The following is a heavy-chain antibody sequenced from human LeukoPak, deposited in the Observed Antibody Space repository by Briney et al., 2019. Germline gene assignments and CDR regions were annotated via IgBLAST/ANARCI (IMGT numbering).Heavy chain of an antibody. CDR2: VYYSGTT. V-gene: IGHV4-59*01. D-gene: IGHD6-19*01. CDR1: SGSITTYY. CDR3: ATLNIESSSGWYFRS. J-gene: IGHJ5*02. Sequence: SESLPLTCTVSSGSITTYYWSWVRQSPGKGLEWLGYVYYSGTTNYNPSLKSRLTLSVDMSKSQLSLRLSSVTAADTAVYFCATLNIESSSGWYFRSWGQGTLVTVSS.